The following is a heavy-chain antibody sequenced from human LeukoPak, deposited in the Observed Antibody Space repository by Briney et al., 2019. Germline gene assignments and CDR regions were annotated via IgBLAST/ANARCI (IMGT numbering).Heavy chain of an antibody. CDR1: GGTFSSYA. CDR2: IIPIFGTA. Sequence: GASVKVSCKASGGTFSSYAISWVRQAPGQGLEWMGGIIPIFGTANYAQKFQGRVTITADESTSTAYMELSSLRSEDTAVYYCARSRDDFWSGYLNWFDPWGQGTLVTVSS. D-gene: IGHD3-3*01. CDR3: ARSRDDFWSGYLNWFDP. J-gene: IGHJ5*02. V-gene: IGHV1-69*13.